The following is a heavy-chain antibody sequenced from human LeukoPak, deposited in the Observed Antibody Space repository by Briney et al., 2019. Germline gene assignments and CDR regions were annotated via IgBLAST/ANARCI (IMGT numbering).Heavy chain of an antibody. V-gene: IGHV3-30*02. CDR2: IRFDGSNK. CDR1: GFTFSSCS. J-gene: IGHJ4*02. Sequence: GGSLRLSCAASGFTFSSCSMHWVRQAPGKGLEWVAFIRFDGSNKYYADSVKGRFTISRDNTRNSLYLQMNSLRAEDTALYYCVREPGDYWGQGTLVTVSS. D-gene: IGHD1-14*01. CDR3: VREPGDY.